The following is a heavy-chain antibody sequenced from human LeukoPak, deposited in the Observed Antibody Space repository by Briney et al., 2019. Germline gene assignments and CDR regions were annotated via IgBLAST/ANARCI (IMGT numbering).Heavy chain of an antibody. J-gene: IGHJ3*02. V-gene: IGHV3-48*01. CDR3: AKTGYSSTSGAFDI. D-gene: IGHD6-13*01. CDR2: ISSSSSTI. CDR1: GFTFSSYS. Sequence: QAGGSLRLSCAASGFTFSSYSMNWVRQAPGKGLEWVSYISSSSSTIYYADSVKGRFTISRDNAKNSLYLQMNSLRAEDTAVYYCAKTGYSSTSGAFDIWGQGTMVTVSS.